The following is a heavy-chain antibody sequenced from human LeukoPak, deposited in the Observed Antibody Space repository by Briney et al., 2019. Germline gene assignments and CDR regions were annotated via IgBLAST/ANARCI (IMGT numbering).Heavy chain of an antibody. CDR2: ISGGSRNI. Sequence: GGSLRLSCTASGFTLNNYSMNWVRRAPGKGLEWVASISGGSRNIDYADSVKGRFTISRDNAKSSLYLQMNSLRDEDTAVYYCARDRPTSFDYWGQGTLVTVSS. CDR3: ARDRPTSFDY. CDR1: GFTLNNYS. V-gene: IGHV3-21*01. J-gene: IGHJ4*02.